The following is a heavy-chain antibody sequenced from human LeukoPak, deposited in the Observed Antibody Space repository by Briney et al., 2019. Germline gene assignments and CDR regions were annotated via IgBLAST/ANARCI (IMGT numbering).Heavy chain of an antibody. CDR3: ARGEDVDY. J-gene: IGHJ4*02. V-gene: IGHV3-21*01. Sequence: PGXGLEWVSSISSSSSYIYYADSVKGRFTISRDNAKNSLYLQMNSLRAEDTAVYYCARGEDVDYWGQGTLVTVSS. CDR2: ISSSSSYI.